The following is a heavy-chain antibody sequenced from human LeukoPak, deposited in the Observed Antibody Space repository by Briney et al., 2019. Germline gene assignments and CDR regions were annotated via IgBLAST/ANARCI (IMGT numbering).Heavy chain of an antibody. J-gene: IGHJ4*02. CDR1: GYSFTDHY. D-gene: IGHD3-3*01. CDR2: INPNSGAT. Sequence: ASVNVPCKASGYSFTDHYLHWVRQAAGQGLEGMGWINPNSGATDYAQKFQGRVTMTRDTSISTAYMELSRLRSDDTAVYYCARVPASWSPFDYWGQGTLVTVSS. V-gene: IGHV1-2*02. CDR3: ARVPASWSPFDY.